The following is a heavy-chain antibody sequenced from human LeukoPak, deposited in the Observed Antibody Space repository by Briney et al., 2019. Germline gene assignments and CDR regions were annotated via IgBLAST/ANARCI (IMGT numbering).Heavy chain of an antibody. J-gene: IGHJ4*02. CDR3: ARPTTGPATQGYDS. CDR2: IYYRGNT. V-gene: IGHV4-39*01. D-gene: IGHD1-1*01. CDR1: GGSISSSPYY. Sequence: SETLSLTCTVSGGSISSSPYYWAWIRQPPGRGLEWIGSIYYRGNTYHNPSLKSRVTISVYTSKNQFSLSVISVTAADTAVYFCARPTTGPATQGYDSWGQGILVTVAS.